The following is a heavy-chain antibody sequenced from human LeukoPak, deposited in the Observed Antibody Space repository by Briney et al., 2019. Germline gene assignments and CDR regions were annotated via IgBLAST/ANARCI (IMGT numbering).Heavy chain of an antibody. CDR2: IYYSGST. Sequence: SETLSLTCTVSGGSISSYYWSWIRQHPGKGLEWIGYIYYSGSTNYNPSLKSRVTISVDTSKNQFSLKLSSVTAADTAVYYCARGNYTVEGIAVARYFDYWGQGTLVTVSS. D-gene: IGHD6-19*01. V-gene: IGHV4-59*01. J-gene: IGHJ4*02. CDR1: GGSISSYY. CDR3: ARGNYTVEGIAVARYFDY.